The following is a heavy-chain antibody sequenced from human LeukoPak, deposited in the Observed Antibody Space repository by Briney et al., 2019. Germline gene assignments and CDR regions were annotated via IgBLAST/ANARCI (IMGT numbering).Heavy chain of an antibody. CDR3: VSDWPVW. D-gene: IGHD3-16*01. Sequence: GWALRLSHAPFGSSFTHFGMHRGRETPGQGLVWLSYISNSKTIIQYRWSVKGRFTSSRDDCRNSLYLQMTSLRAEDTALYFCVSDWPVWWGRGTLVTVSS. CDR2: ISNSKTII. V-gene: IGHV3-48*01. CDR1: GSSFTHFG. J-gene: IGHJ4*02.